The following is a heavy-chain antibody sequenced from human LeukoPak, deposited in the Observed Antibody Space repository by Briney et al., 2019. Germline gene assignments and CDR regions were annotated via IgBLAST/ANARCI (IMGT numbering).Heavy chain of an antibody. CDR2: IYYSGNT. CDR1: GGSVSSGSYY. J-gene: IGHJ5*02. V-gene: IGHV4-61*01. D-gene: IGHD2-21*02. CDR3: ARTMVYCGGDCYLRWFDP. Sequence: PSETLSLTCTVSGGSVSSGSYYWSWIRQPPGKGLEWIGYIYYSGNTNYNPSLKSRVTVSVDTSNNQLSLKLSSVTAADTAVYYCARTMVYCGGDCYLRWFDPWGQGTLVSVSS.